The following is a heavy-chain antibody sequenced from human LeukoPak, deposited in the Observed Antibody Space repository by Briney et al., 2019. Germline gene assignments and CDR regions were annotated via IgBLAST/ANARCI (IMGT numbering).Heavy chain of an antibody. CDR2: INPNSGGT. Sequence: ASVKVSCKASGYTFTGYYMHWVRRAPGQGLEWMGWINPNSGGTNYAQKFQGRVTMTRDTSISTAYMELSRLRSDDTAVYYCARAPYCSSTSCYTNSNWFDPWGQGTLVTVSS. D-gene: IGHD2-2*02. J-gene: IGHJ5*02. CDR1: GYTFTGYY. CDR3: ARAPYCSSTSCYTNSNWFDP. V-gene: IGHV1-2*02.